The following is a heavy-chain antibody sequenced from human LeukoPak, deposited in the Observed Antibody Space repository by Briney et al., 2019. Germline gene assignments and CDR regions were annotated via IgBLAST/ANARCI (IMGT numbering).Heavy chain of an antibody. CDR1: GGSISSYY. Sequence: SETLSLTCTVPGGSISSYYWSWIRQPPGKGLEWIGYIYYSGSTNYNPSLKSRVTISVDTSKNQFSLKLSSVTAADTAVYYCARDAPAIYGMDVWGQGTTVTVSS. D-gene: IGHD2-21*02. CDR2: IYYSGST. V-gene: IGHV4-59*01. CDR3: ARDAPAIYGMDV. J-gene: IGHJ6*02.